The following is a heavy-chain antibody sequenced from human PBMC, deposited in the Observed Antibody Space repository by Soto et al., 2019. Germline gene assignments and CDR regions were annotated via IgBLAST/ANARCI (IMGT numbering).Heavy chain of an antibody. V-gene: IGHV5-10-1*01. J-gene: IGHJ1*01. CDR1: GYSFTSYW. D-gene: IGHD3-10*01. CDR3: ARQGQYYYGSGRREYFQH. CDR2: IDPSDSYT. Sequence: SLKISCKGSGYSFTSYWISWVRQMPGKGLGWMGRIDPSDSYTNYSPSFQGHVTISADKSISTAYLQWSSLKASDTAMYYCARQGQYYYGSGRREYFQHWGQGTLVTVSS.